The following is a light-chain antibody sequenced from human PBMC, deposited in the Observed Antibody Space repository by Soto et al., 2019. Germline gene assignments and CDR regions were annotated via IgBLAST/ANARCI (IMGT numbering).Light chain of an antibody. CDR1: SSNIGYNY. V-gene: IGLV1-47*02. Sequence: QSVLTQPPSASGTPGQRVTISCSGSSSNIGYNYVYWYQQLPGTAPKLLIYSNNQRPSGVPDRFSGSKSGTSASLAISGLRSDDEADYYCAAWDDSLSGVVFGGRTKLTVL. J-gene: IGLJ2*01. CDR2: SNN. CDR3: AAWDDSLSGVV.